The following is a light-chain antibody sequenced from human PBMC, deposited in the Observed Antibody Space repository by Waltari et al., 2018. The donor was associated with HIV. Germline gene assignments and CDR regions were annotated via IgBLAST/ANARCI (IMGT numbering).Light chain of an antibody. CDR3: CSYAGVYTRWV. CDR1: SSDVGGYKY. J-gene: IGLJ3*02. CDR2: DVT. Sequence: QSALTQPRSVSGSPGQSISISCTGTSSDVGGYKYVSWYQQYPGEVPKLMIYDVTKPPSGVPDRFSGSKSGNTASLTISGLQAEDEADYYCCSYAGVYTRWVFGGGTKLTVL. V-gene: IGLV2-11*01.